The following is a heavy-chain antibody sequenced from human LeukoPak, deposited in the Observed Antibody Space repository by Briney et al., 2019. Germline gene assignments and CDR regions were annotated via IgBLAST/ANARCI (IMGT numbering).Heavy chain of an antibody. J-gene: IGHJ4*02. Sequence: PGGSLRLSCAASGFTFTTLARIWVGQLPGKGLEWVSSIFPSGGETHYAASVRGRFTISRDNSKSTLSLQMNSLRAEDTAIYYCATYRQVLLPFESWGQGTLVTVSS. CDR1: GFTFTTLA. CDR3: ATYRQVLLPFES. D-gene: IGHD2-8*02. V-gene: IGHV3-23*01. CDR2: IFPSGGET.